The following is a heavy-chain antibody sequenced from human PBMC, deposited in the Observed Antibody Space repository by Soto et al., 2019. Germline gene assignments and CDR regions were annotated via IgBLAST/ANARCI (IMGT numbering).Heavy chain of an antibody. CDR3: ARDRAPYYYYGMDV. Sequence: VKVSCKASGYTFTSYGISWVRQAPGQGLEWMGWISAYNGNTNYAQKLQGRVTMTTDTSTSTACMELRSLRSDDTAVYYCARDRAPYYYYGMDVWGQGTTVTVSS. J-gene: IGHJ6*02. CDR2: ISAYNGNT. V-gene: IGHV1-18*01. CDR1: GYTFTSYG.